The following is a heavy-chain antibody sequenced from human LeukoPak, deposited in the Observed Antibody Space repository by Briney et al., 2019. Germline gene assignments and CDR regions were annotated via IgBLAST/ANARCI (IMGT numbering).Heavy chain of an antibody. CDR1: GFAFSNYW. V-gene: IGHV3-7*01. CDR3: VREARSRSGMDV. CDR2: IKGDGSEK. Sequence: GGSLRLSCAASGFAFSNYWMSWVRRAPGKGLEWAANIKGDGSEKYYVDSVKGRFTISRDNAKNSLYLQMNSLRAEDTAVYYCVREARSRSGMDVWGQGTTVTVSS. J-gene: IGHJ6*02.